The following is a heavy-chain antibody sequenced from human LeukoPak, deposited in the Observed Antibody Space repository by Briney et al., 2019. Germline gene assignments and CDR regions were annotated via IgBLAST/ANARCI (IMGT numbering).Heavy chain of an antibody. V-gene: IGHV4-4*07. CDR1: GGSLENNH. CDR2: LHVSGNT. D-gene: IGHD1-26*01. CDR3: ARDPLRSSFDS. Sequence: SETLSLTCAVSGGSLENNHWAWIRLPAGKGLEWIGRLHVSGNTNFNPSLKSRVTISVDTSKNQFSLKMTSMTAADTAVYFCARDPLRSSFDSRGQGILVTVAP. J-gene: IGHJ4*02.